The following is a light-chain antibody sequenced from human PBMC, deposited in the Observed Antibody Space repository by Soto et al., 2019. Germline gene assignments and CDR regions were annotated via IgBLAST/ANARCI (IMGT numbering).Light chain of an antibody. CDR1: SSDVGGYNY. Sequence: QSALTQPPSASGSPGQSVTISCTGTSSDVGGYNYVSWYQQHPGKAPKLMIYEVSKRPSGVPDRFSGSKSGNTASLTVSGLHAEDEADDYCSSYETSNNTRVFGTGTKLTVL. V-gene: IGLV2-8*01. CDR3: SSYETSNNTRV. J-gene: IGLJ1*01. CDR2: EVS.